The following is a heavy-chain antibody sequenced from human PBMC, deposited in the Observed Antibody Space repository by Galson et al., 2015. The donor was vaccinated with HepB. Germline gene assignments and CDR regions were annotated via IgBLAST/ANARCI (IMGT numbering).Heavy chain of an antibody. CDR2: ISYDGSNK. D-gene: IGHD4-17*01. CDR1: GFTFSSYA. V-gene: IGHV3-30*04. Sequence: SLRLSCAASGFTFSSYAMHWVRQAPGKGLEWVAVISYDGSNKYYADSVKGRFTISRDNSKNTLYLQMNSLRAEDTAVYYCARDGGTAVTTGLFSFDYWGQGTLVTVSS. J-gene: IGHJ4*02. CDR3: ARDGGTAVTTGLFSFDY.